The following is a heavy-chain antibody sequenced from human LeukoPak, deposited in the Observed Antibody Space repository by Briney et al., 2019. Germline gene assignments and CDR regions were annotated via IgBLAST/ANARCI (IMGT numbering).Heavy chain of an antibody. CDR2: IYNSGNT. D-gene: IGHD6-19*01. CDR1: GGSISSGSYY. Sequence: PSETLSLTCTVSGGSISSGSYYWSWIRQPAGKGLEWFGRIYNSGNTNYNPSLKSRFTISVDTSKNEFSLKLSSVTAADTAGYYCARYEAVAGVFDYWGQGTLVTVSS. V-gene: IGHV4-61*02. CDR3: ARYEAVAGVFDY. J-gene: IGHJ4*02.